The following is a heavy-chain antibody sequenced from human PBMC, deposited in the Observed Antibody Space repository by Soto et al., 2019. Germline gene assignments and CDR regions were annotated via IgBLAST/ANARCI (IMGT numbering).Heavy chain of an antibody. J-gene: IGHJ3*01. CDR1: GFTFSNYG. CDR2: VSRDGFTK. CDR3: VKEWHSDGYGAAFAV. D-gene: IGHD5-18*01. Sequence: QVQLVESGGGVVQPGRSLRLSCAASGFTFSNYGMQWVRQAPGKGLEWVAVVSRDGFTKFYAGSVKGRFTISRDTFKNTLDLQVNSVRPEDTAVYYCVKEWHSDGYGAAFAVWGQGTMVTVSS. V-gene: IGHV3-30*18.